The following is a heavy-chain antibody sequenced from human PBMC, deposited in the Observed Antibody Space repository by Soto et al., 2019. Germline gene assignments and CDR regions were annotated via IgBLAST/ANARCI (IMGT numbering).Heavy chain of an antibody. J-gene: IGHJ4*02. CDR2: ISYDGSNK. CDR1: GFTFSSYG. CDR3: AKDGGGAWDPRDY. Sequence: QVQLVESGGGVVQPGRSLRLSCAASGFTFSSYGMHWVRQAPGKGLEWVAVISYDGSNKYYADSVKGRVTISRDNSKNPRYLQMNSLRAEDTAVYYCAKDGGGAWDPRDYWGQGTLVTVSS. V-gene: IGHV3-30*18. D-gene: IGHD1-26*01.